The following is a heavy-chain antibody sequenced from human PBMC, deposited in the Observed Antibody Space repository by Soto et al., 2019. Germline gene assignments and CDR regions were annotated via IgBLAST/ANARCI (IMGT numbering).Heavy chain of an antibody. CDR3: AASLEAATPDF. CDR2: IVVGSGNT. CDR1: GFTFSSSA. D-gene: IGHD2-15*01. Sequence: SVKVSCKASGFTFSSSAMQWVRQARGQRLEWIGWIVVGSGNTNYAQKFQERVSITRDMSTSTAYMELSSLRSEDTAVYYCAASLEAATPDFWGQGTLVTVSS. V-gene: IGHV1-58*02. J-gene: IGHJ4*02.